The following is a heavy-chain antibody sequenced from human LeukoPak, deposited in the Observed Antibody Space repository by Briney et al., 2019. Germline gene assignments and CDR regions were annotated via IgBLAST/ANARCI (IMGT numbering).Heavy chain of an antibody. J-gene: IGHJ4*02. CDR2: IKQDGSEK. V-gene: IGHV3-7*01. CDR3: ARELSGDVVDF. CDR1: GFTFSRHW. D-gene: IGHD2-21*01. Sequence: GGSLRLSCVGSGFTFSRHWMSWVRQAPGKGLEWVANIKQDGSEKNYVGSVRGRFTISRDNAKKSVYLRMNSLRVEDTAVYYCARELSGDVVDFWGPGTLVTVSS.